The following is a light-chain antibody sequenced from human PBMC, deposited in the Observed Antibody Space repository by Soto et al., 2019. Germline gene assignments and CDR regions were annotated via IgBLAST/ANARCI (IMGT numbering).Light chain of an antibody. CDR2: DAS. CDR3: QQRSNWRT. CDR1: QSVSSD. J-gene: IGKJ4*01. Sequence: EIVLTQSPATLCLSPGERATLSCRASQSVSSDLAWYQQEPGQAPRLLIYDASNSAAGIPARFSGSGSGTDFTLTISSLEPEDFAVYYCQQRSNWRTFGGGTKVEIK. V-gene: IGKV3-11*01.